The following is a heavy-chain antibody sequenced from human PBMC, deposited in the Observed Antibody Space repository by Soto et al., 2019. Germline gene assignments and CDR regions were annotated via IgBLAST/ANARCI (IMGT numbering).Heavy chain of an antibody. Sequence: GGSLRLSCAASGFSFSNYGIHWVRQAPGKGLEWVAVISKEGTYRYYAESVKGRFTISRDNSQNTLYLQMNSLRPEDTAVYYCAKDGSLSYCSSTSCGFDPWGQGTLVTVSS. J-gene: IGHJ5*02. CDR3: AKDGSLSYCSSTSCGFDP. CDR2: ISKEGTYR. D-gene: IGHD2-2*01. CDR1: GFSFSNYG. V-gene: IGHV3-30*18.